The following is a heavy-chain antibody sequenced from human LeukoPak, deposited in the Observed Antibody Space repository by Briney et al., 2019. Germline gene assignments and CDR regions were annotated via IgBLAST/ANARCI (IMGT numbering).Heavy chain of an antibody. CDR1: GGTFSSYA. Sequence: GASVKVSCKASGGTFSSYATSWVRQAPGQGLEWMGGIIPIFGTANYAQKFQGRVTITADESTSTAHMELSSLRSEDTAVYYCAREPGDPRRGYYDSSGYNHWGQGTLVTVSS. D-gene: IGHD3-22*01. J-gene: IGHJ5*02. V-gene: IGHV1-69*13. CDR3: AREPGDPRRGYYDSSGYNH. CDR2: IIPIFGTA.